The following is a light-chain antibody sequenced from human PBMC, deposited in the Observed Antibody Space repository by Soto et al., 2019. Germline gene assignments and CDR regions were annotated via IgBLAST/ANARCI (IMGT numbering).Light chain of an antibody. CDR1: QTISSW. V-gene: IGKV1-5*03. CDR2: KAS. CDR3: HHYNSYAES. J-gene: IGKJ1*01. Sequence: DIQMTQSPSTLSGSVGDRVTITCRASQTISSWLAWYQQKPGKAPKLLIYKASTLKSGVPSRFSGSGSGTEFTLTISSPQPDDFATYSLHHYNSYAESFGQGTKVELK.